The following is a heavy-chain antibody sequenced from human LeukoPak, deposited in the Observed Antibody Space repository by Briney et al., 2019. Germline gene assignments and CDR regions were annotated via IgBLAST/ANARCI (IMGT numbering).Heavy chain of an antibody. D-gene: IGHD3-10*01. V-gene: IGHV1-46*01. CDR2: INPSGGST. CDR3: ARDLHIDGRPEGRDY. CDR1: GYTFTNYY. Sequence: ASVKVSCKASGYTFTNYYMHWVRQAPGQGLEWMGIINPSGGSTTYAQKFQGRVTMTRDTSTSTVYMELSDLRSEDTAVYYCARDLHIDGRPEGRDYWGQGTLVTVSS. J-gene: IGHJ4*02.